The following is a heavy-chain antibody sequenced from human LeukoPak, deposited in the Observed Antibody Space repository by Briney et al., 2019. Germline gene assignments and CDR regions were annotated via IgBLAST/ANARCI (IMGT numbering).Heavy chain of an antibody. V-gene: IGHV3-7*05. CDR2: IKHDGSEK. CDR1: GLTFSDSW. D-gene: IGHD2-21*01. J-gene: IGHJ4*02. CDR3: ARTYFCFDY. Sequence: GGSLILSCAAFGLTFSDSWMSWVRQTPGKGLEWVANIKHDGSEKYYVDSVKGRFTISRDNARNSLYLQMNSLRAEDTAVYYCARTYFCFDYWGQGILVTVSA.